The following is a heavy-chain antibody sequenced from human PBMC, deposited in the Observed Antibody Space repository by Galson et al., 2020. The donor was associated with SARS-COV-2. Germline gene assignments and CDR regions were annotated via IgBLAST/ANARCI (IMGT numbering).Heavy chain of an antibody. D-gene: IGHD6-13*01. Sequence: ASVKVSCKVSGYTLTELSMHWVRQAPGKGLEWMGGFDPEDGETIYAQKFQGRVTMTEDTSTDTAYMELSSLRSEDTAVYYCATGSPLAAAGYNWFDPWGQGTLVTVSS. CDR2: FDPEDGET. V-gene: IGHV1-24*01. CDR1: GYTLTELS. J-gene: IGHJ5*02. CDR3: ATGSPLAAAGYNWFDP.